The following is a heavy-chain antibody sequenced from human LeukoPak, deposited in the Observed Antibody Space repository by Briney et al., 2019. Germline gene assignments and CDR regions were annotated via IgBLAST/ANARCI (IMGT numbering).Heavy chain of an antibody. J-gene: IGHJ6*02. CDR1: GGSISSYY. CDR2: IYYSGST. V-gene: IGHV4-59*01. CDR3: ARDLRSSSSSGINYYGMGV. Sequence: PSETLSLTCTVSGGSISSYYWSWIRQPPGKGLEWIGYIYYSGSTNYNPSLKSRVTISVDTSKNQFSLKLSSVTAADTAVYYCARDLRSSSSSGINYYGMGVWGQGTTVTVSS. D-gene: IGHD6-6*01.